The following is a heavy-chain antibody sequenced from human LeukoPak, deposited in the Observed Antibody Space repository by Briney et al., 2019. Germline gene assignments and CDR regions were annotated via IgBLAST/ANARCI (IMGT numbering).Heavy chain of an antibody. CDR2: IIPIFGTA. CDR1: GYTFISYD. V-gene: IGHV1-69*06. CDR3: ARDSGATVTTTYYYYYMDV. Sequence: SVKVSCKASGYTFISYDINWVRQATGQGLEWMGGIIPIFGTANYAQKFQGRVTITADKSTSTAYMELSSLRSEDTAVYYCARDSGATVTTTYYYYYMDVWGKGTTVTVSS. J-gene: IGHJ6*03. D-gene: IGHD4-17*01.